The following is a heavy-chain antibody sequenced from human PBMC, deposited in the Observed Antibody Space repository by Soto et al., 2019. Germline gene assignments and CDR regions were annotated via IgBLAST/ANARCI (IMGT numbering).Heavy chain of an antibody. D-gene: IGHD3-10*01. J-gene: IGHJ4*02. CDR3: ARVVKEGSGSPYYFDY. CDR1: GFTFSSYD. Sequence: EVQLVESGGGLVQPGGSLRLSCAASGFTFSSYDMHWVRQATGKGLEWVSAIGTAGDPYYPGSVKGRFTISRENAKNSLYLQMNSLRAGDTAMYYCARVVKEGSGSPYYFDYWGQGTLVTVSS. V-gene: IGHV3-13*05. CDR2: IGTAGDP.